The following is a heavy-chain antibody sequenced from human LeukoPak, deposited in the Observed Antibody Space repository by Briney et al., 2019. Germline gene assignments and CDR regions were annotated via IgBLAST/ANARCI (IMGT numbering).Heavy chain of an antibody. CDR3: ARILEVAGYSHGPNLVDY. V-gene: IGHV3-23*01. J-gene: IGHJ4*02. CDR1: GFTFSSYA. Sequence: PGGSLRLSCAASGFTFSSYAMSWVRQAPGKGLEWVSAISGSGGSTYYADSVKGRFTISRDNAKNSLYLQMNSLRAEDTAVYYCARILEVAGYSHGPNLVDYWGQGTLVTVSS. CDR2: ISGSGGST. D-gene: IGHD5-18*01.